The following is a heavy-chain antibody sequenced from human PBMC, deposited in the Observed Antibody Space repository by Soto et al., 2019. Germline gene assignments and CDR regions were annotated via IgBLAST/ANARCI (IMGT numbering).Heavy chain of an antibody. V-gene: IGHV3-15*07. J-gene: IGHJ4*02. CDR3: TADRAEMLTITIDY. Sequence: GGSLRLSCAASGFTFSDAWMNWVRQAPGKGLEWVGRIKSNTDGGTTDYAAPVKGRFSISRDDSENTLYLEMNSLKIEDTGVYYCTADRAEMLTITIDYWGQGSLVTVSS. CDR1: GFTFSDAW. CDR2: IKSNTDGGTT. D-gene: IGHD3-3*01.